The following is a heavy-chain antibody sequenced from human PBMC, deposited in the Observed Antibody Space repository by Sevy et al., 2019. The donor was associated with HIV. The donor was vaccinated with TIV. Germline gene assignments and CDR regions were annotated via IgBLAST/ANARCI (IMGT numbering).Heavy chain of an antibody. CDR3: TRVEGAADWGMDV. D-gene: IGHD1-26*01. V-gene: IGHV3-49*04. Sequence: GGSLRLSCRASGFTFDDYTMSWVRQAPGKGLEWVAFIRSKAYGGTKEYAASVKGRFTISKDECKSIAYLQMNSLKTDDTAVYYCTRVEGAADWGMDVWGQGTTVTVSS. CDR2: IRSKAYGGTK. J-gene: IGHJ6*02. CDR1: GFTFDDYT.